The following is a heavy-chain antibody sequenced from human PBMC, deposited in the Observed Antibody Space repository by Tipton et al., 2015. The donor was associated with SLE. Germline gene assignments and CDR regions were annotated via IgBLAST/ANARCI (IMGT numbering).Heavy chain of an antibody. CDR3: ARSREYSTSSGLDY. Sequence: QLVQSGPEVKKPGASVKVSCKASGYTFTRYYIHWVRQAPGQGLEWMGIINPGADTTTYTQKFQGRATMTRDTSTNTVYMEVSSLRSEDTAVYSCARSREYSTSSGLDYWGQGSLVTVSS. J-gene: IGHJ4*02. CDR1: GYTFTRYY. D-gene: IGHD6-6*01. CDR2: INPGADTT. V-gene: IGHV1-46*01.